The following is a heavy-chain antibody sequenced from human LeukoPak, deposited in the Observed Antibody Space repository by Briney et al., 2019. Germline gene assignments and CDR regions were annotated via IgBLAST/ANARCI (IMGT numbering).Heavy chain of an antibody. Sequence: SETLSLTCTVSGASISSHFWAWVRQPAGKGLEWIGRIYSPDGTNYNPSLQSRVTMSVDTSKNQFSLKLSSVTAADTAVYYCARDGSSWYSGGGYYYYMDVWGKGTTVTISS. V-gene: IGHV4-4*07. CDR2: IYSPDGT. D-gene: IGHD6-13*01. CDR3: ARDGSSWYSGGGYYYYMDV. CDR1: GASISSHF. J-gene: IGHJ6*03.